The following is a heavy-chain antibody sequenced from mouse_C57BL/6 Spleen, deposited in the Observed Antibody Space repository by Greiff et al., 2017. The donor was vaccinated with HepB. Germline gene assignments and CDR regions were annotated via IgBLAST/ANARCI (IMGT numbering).Heavy chain of an antibody. CDR2: IYPGDGDT. V-gene: IGHV1-82*01. J-gene: IGHJ2*01. D-gene: IGHD2-3*01. CDR1: GYAFSSYW. CDR3: ARASIYDGYYG. Sequence: QVQLQQSGPELVKPGASVKISCKASGYAFSSYWMNWVKQRPGKGLEWIGRIYPGDGDTNYNGKFKGKATLTADKSSSTAYMQLSSLTSEDSAVYVCARASIYDGYYGWGQGTTLTVSS.